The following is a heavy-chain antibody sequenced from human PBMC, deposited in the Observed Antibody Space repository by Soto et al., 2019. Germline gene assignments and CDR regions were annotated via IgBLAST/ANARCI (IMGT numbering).Heavy chain of an antibody. D-gene: IGHD6-6*01. J-gene: IGHJ6*02. CDR3: AFEYSSSSDYYYYGMDV. Sequence: EVQLVESGGGLVKPGGSLRLSCAASGFTFSSYSMNWVRQAPGKGLEWVSSISSSSSYIYYADSVKGRFTISRDNAKNSLYLQMNSLRAENTAVYYGAFEYSSSSDYYYYGMDVWGQGTTVTVSS. CDR1: GFTFSSYS. CDR2: ISSSSSYI. V-gene: IGHV3-21*01.